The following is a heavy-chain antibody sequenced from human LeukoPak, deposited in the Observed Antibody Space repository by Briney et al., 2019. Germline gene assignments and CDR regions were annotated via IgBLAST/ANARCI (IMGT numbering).Heavy chain of an antibody. Sequence: GGSLRLSCAASGFTFSSSWMHWVRQAPGKGLVWVSRIKSDGSGATYADSVKGRFTISRDNSKNTLYLQMNSLRAEDTAVYYCAKDSYGSGSYFDYWGQGTLVTVSS. CDR1: GFTFSSSW. J-gene: IGHJ4*02. V-gene: IGHV3-74*03. CDR2: IKSDGSGA. D-gene: IGHD3-10*01. CDR3: AKDSYGSGSYFDY.